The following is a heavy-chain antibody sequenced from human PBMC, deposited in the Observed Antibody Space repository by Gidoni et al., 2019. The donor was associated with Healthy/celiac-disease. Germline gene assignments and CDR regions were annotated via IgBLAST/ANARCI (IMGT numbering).Heavy chain of an antibody. CDR1: GGSFIGYY. Sequence: QVQLQQWGAGLLKPSETLSLTCAVYGGSFIGYYWSWIRQPPGKGLEWIGEINHSGSTNYNPSLKSRVTISVDTSKNQFSLKLSSVTAADTAVYYCARGLSGYFDYWGQGTLVTVSS. CDR3: ARGLSGYFDY. CDR2: INHSGST. V-gene: IGHV4-34*01. D-gene: IGHD2-8*02. J-gene: IGHJ4*02.